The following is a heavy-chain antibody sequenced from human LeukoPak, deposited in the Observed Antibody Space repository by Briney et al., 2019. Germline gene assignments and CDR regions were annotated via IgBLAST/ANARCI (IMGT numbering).Heavy chain of an antibody. J-gene: IGHJ4*02. V-gene: IGHV3-30*18. CDR3: AKSKGYYDSSGYTPFDY. CDR1: EFTFSSYG. CDR2: ISYDGSNK. Sequence: GGSLRLSCAASEFTFSSYGMHWVRQAPGKGLEWVAVISYDGSNKYYADSVKGRFTISRDNSKNTLYLQMNSLRAEDTAVYYCAKSKGYYDSSGYTPFDYWGQGTLVTVSS. D-gene: IGHD3-22*01.